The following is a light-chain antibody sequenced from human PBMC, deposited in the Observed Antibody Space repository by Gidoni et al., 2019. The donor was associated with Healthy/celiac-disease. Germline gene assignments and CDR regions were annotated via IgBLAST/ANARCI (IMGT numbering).Light chain of an antibody. Sequence: DIQMTQSPSTLSASVGASVTITCRASQRISSWLAWYQQKPGKAPKLLIYKASSLERGVPSRFSGSGSGTEFTLTISSLQPDDFATYYCQQYNSYSYTFGQGTKLEIK. CDR1: QRISSW. J-gene: IGKJ2*01. CDR3: QQYNSYSYT. CDR2: KAS. V-gene: IGKV1-5*03.